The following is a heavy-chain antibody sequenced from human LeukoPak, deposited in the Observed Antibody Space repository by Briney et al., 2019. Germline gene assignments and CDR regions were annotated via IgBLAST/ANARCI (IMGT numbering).Heavy chain of an antibody. V-gene: IGHV3-7*04. J-gene: IGHJ4*02. CDR1: GFSFTNFW. Sequence: GGSLRLSCAVSGFSFTNFWMSWVRQAPGRGLEWVANIHPEGNEKYHVESVKGRFTISRDDTKNLLFLQMNGLRVEDTAVYYCARGDAFSGDHWGQGTLVTVSS. CDR3: ARGDAFSGDH. CDR2: IHPEGNEK.